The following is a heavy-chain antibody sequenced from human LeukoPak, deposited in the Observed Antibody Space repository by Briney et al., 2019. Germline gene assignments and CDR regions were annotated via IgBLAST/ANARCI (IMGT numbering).Heavy chain of an antibody. D-gene: IGHD1-14*01. CDR2: ISYSGRT. V-gene: IGHV4-39*01. Sequence: SETLSLTCTVSDGSISSNSYYWGWIRQPPEKGLEWIGSISYSGRTYYNPSLESRVTISVDASKNQFSLELNSVTAADTAVYYCVRDQQYHRPAGWFDPWGQGTLVTVSS. CDR3: VRDQQYHRPAGWFDP. J-gene: IGHJ5*02. CDR1: DGSISSNSYY.